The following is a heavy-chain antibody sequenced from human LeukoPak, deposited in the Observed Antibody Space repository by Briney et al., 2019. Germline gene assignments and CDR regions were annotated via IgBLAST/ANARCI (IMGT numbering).Heavy chain of an antibody. Sequence: GGSLRLSCAASGLTFNNYAMHWVRQAPGKGLEWVALMSSDGSNIQYGDSVKGRFTISRDNAKNTVSLQMNSLRVDDTAVYYCARRDNVVVVSASDYWGQGTLVTVSS. V-gene: IGHV3-30*04. D-gene: IGHD2-15*01. CDR2: MSSDGSNI. J-gene: IGHJ4*02. CDR3: ARRDNVVVVSASDY. CDR1: GLTFNNYA.